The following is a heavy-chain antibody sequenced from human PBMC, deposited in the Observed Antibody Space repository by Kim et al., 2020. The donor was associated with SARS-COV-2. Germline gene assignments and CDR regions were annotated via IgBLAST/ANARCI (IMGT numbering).Heavy chain of an antibody. J-gene: IGHJ6*02. D-gene: IGHD6-19*01. CDR3: ARYFYSSGFQNSSYYYGMDV. Sequence: ASVKVSCKASGYTFTSYGISWVRQAPGQGLEWMGWISAYNGNTNYAQKLQGRVTMTTDTSTSTAYMELRSLRSDDTAVYYCARYFYSSGFQNSSYYYGMDVWGQGTTVTVSS. CDR1: GYTFTSYG. CDR2: ISAYNGNT. V-gene: IGHV1-18*04.